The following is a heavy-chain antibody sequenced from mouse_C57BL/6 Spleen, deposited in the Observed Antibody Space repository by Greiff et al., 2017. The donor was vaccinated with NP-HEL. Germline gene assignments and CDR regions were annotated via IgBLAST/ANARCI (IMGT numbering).Heavy chain of an antibody. CDR1: GYAFSSYW. V-gene: IGHV1-80*01. J-gene: IGHJ4*01. D-gene: IGHD2-4*01. CDR2: IYPGDGDT. Sequence: VQLQQSGAELVKPGASVKISCKASGYAFSSYWMNWVKQRPGKGLEWIGQIYPGDGDTNYNGKFKGKATLTADKSSSTAYMQLSSLTSEDSAVYFCARYDYDRGYYYAMDYWGQGTSVTVSS. CDR3: ARYDYDRGYYYAMDY.